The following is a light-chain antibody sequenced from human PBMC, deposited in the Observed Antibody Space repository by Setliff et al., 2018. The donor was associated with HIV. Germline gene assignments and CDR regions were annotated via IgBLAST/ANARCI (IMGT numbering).Light chain of an antibody. J-gene: IGLJ1*01. CDR3: SSYTSSSTRV. V-gene: IGLV2-14*03. Sequence: QSVLTQPASVSGSPGQSITISCTGTSSDVGDYNYVSWYQQHPGNAPKLMIYDVSNRPSGVSNRFSGSKSGNTASLTISGLQAEDEADYYCSSYTSSSTRVFGTGTKVTVL. CDR1: SSDVGDYNY. CDR2: DVS.